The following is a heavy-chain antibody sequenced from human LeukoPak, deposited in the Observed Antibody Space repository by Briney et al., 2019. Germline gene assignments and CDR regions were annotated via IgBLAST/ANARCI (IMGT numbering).Heavy chain of an antibody. Sequence: PSETLSLTCTVSGGSISSYYWSWIRQPAGKGLEWIGRIYSSGNTNYNPSLKSRVTMSVDTSKNQFSLKLSSVTAADTAVYYCARDPIAVAGKGFAYWGQGTLVTVPS. CDR2: IYSSGNT. CDR1: GGSISSYY. J-gene: IGHJ4*02. V-gene: IGHV4-4*07. D-gene: IGHD6-19*01. CDR3: ARDPIAVAGKGFAY.